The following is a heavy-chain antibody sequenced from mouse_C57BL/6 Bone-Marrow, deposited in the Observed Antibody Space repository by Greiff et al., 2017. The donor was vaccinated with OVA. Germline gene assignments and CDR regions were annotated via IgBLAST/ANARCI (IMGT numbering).Heavy chain of an antibody. D-gene: IGHD1-1*01. CDR2: INPYNGGT. J-gene: IGHJ2*01. CDR3: ARRSYHDY. CDR1: GYTFTDYY. Sequence: SGPVLVKPGASVKMSCKASGYTFTDYYMNWVKQSHGKSLEWIGVINPYNGGTSYNQKFKGKATLTVDKSSSTAYMELNSLTSEDSAVYYCARRSYHDYWGQGTTLTVSS. V-gene: IGHV1-19*01.